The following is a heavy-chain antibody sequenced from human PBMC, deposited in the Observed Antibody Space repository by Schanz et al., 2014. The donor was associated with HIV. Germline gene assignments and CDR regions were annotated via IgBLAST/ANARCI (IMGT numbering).Heavy chain of an antibody. D-gene: IGHD2-21*01. Sequence: QVLLVQSGPEVKKPGSSVKVSCTASGGTFSNFAISWVRQAPGHALEWMGGIIPIFGAAKNAPKFQGRVTITADESTSTAYMELTGLNPEDTAIYYCARDDVLDSLASWGQGTLVTVSS. J-gene: IGHJ5*02. CDR2: IIPIFGAA. V-gene: IGHV1-69*01. CDR1: GGTFSNFA. CDR3: ARDDVLDSLAS.